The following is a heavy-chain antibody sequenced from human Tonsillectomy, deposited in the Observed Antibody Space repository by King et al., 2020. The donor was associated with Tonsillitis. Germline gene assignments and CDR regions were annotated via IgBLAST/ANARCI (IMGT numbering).Heavy chain of an antibody. V-gene: IGHV4-34*01. CDR1: GGSFSGYY. J-gene: IGHJ4*02. D-gene: IGHD5-24*01. CDR2: INHSGST. CDR3: ARVGDGYPYYFDY. Sequence: VQLQQWGAGLLKPSETLSLTCAVYGGSFSGYYWSWIRQPPGKGLEWIREINHSGSTNYNPSLKSRVTISVDTSKNQFSLKLSSVTAADTAVYYCARVGDGYPYYFDYWGQGTLVTVSS.